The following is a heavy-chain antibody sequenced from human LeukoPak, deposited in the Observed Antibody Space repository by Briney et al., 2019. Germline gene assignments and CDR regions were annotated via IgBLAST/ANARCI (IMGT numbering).Heavy chain of an antibody. CDR1: GYTFTGYY. V-gene: IGHV1-2*06. CDR2: INPNSGGT. D-gene: IGHD4-17*01. J-gene: IGHJ4*02. CDR3: ASALRYGDYEGY. Sequence: GASVKVSCKASGYTFTGYYMHWVRQAPGQGLEWMGRINPNSGGTTYAQKFQGRVTMTRDTSISTAYMELSRLKSDDTAVYYCASALRYGDYEGYWGQGTLVTVSS.